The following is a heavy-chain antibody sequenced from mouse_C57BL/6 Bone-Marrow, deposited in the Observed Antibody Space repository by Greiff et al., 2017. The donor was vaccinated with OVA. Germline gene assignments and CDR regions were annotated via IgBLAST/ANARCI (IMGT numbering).Heavy chain of an antibody. J-gene: IGHJ1*03. CDR1: GYTFTSYW. V-gene: IGHV1-50*01. Sequence: QVQLQQPGAELVKPGASVKLSCKASGYTFTSYWMQWVKQRPGQGLEWIGEIDPSDSYTNYNQKIKGKATLTVDTSSSTADMQLSSLTSEDSAVYYCAREGRYYWYFDVWGTGTTVTVSS. CDR2: IDPSDSYT. CDR3: AREGRYYWYFDV.